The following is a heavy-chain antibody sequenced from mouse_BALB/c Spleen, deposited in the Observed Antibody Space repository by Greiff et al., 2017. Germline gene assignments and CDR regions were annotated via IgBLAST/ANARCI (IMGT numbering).Heavy chain of an antibody. V-gene: IGHV3-8*02. CDR2: ISYSGST. D-gene: IGHD2-4*01. Sequence: VQLQQSGPSLVKPSQTLSLTCSVTGDSITSGYWNWIRKFPGNKLEYMGYISYSGSTYYNPSLKSRISITRDTSKNQYYLQLNSVTTEDTATYYCARYKGLRRGYAMDYWGQGTSVTVSS. CDR3: ARYKGLRRGYAMDY. CDR1: GDSITSGY. J-gene: IGHJ4*01.